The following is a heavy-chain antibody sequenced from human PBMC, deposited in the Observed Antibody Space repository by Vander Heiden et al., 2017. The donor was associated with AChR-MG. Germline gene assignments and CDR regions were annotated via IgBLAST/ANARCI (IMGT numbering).Heavy chain of an antibody. V-gene: IGHV3-23*01. CDR1: GFTFSSYA. J-gene: IGHJ3*02. D-gene: IGHD2-15*01. CDR3: AKELGDIDRGAGFDI. CDR2: ISGSGDST. Sequence: EVQLLESGGGSVQLGGSLRLSCAASGFTFSSYAMRWVRQAPGKGLDWVSSISGSGDSTYYADSVKGRFTISRDNSKNTLYLQMNSLRAEDTAVYYCAKELGDIDRGAGFDIWGQGTMVTVSS.